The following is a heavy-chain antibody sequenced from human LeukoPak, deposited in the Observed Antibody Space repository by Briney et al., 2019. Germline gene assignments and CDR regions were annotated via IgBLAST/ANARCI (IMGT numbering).Heavy chain of an antibody. Sequence: RGSLRLSCAASGFTFSTYWMHWVRQAPGKGLVWVSRINSDGSDTSYADSVKGRFTIYRDNAKNTLYLQMNSLRAEDTAVYYCARGVSPLNYYFDYWGQGTLVTVSS. CDR1: GFTFSTYW. D-gene: IGHD6-6*01. J-gene: IGHJ4*02. CDR2: INSDGSDT. CDR3: ARGVSPLNYYFDY. V-gene: IGHV3-74*01.